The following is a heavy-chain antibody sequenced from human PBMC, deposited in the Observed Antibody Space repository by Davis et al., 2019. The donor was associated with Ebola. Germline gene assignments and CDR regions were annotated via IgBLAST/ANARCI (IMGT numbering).Heavy chain of an antibody. CDR2: MNPNSGNT. J-gene: IGHJ3*01. Sequence: AASVKVSCKASGDIFTSYDINWVRQATGQGLEWMGWMNPNSGNTGYARKFQDRVTMTRDTSMNTAYKELSSLRSEDTTVYYCARRRWSSSGCIFSWGQGTMVTVSS. CDR3: ARRRWSSSGCIFS. D-gene: IGHD3-22*01. V-gene: IGHV1-8*01. CDR1: GDIFTSYD.